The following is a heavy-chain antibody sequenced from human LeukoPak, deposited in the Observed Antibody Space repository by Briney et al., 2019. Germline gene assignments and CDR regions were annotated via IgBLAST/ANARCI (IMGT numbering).Heavy chain of an antibody. CDR3: TRLLNIPFRGAFDI. CDR2: IRSKANSYAT. D-gene: IGHD2-15*01. V-gene: IGHV3-73*01. J-gene: IGHJ3*02. Sequence: GGSLRLSCAASGFTFSGSAMHWVRQASGKGLEWVGRIRSKANSYATAYAASVKGWFTISRDDSKNTAYLQMNSLKTENTAVYYCTRLLNIPFRGAFDIWGQGTMVTVSS. CDR1: GFTFSGSA.